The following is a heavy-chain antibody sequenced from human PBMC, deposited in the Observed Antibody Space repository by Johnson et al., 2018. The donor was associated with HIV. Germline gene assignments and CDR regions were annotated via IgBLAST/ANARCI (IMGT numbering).Heavy chain of an antibody. CDR2: ITGSGAIT. D-gene: IGHD3-3*01. CDR1: GLTVSNNY. V-gene: IGHV3-23*04. CDR3: TTAIFGVIVHAFDI. Sequence: VQLVESGGGLVQPGGSLRLSCAASGLTVSNNYMTWVRQGPGKGLEWVSAITGSGAITYYADSVKGRLTISRDNSKNTLYLQMNSLKTEDTAVYYCTTAIFGVIVHAFDIWGQGTMVTVSS. J-gene: IGHJ3*02.